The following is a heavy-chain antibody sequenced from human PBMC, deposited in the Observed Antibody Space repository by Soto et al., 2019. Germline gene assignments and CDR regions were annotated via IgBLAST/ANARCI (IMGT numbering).Heavy chain of an antibody. V-gene: IGHV1-18*01. J-gene: IGHJ4*02. Sequence: QVQLVQSGSEIKKPGASVKVSCKAFGYTFTSYGIGWVRQAPGQGLEWMGWISVYNDNTNYAQKFPGRVTMTTETSSSTAYMELRSLQSDDPAVYYCARIGSDGLWGPGPLVTVSS. CDR2: ISVYNDNT. CDR3: ARIGSDGL. CDR1: GYTFTSYG. D-gene: IGHD3-10*01.